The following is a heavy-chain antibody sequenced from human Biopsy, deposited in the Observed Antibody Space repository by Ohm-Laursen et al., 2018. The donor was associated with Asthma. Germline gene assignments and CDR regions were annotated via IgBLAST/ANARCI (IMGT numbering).Heavy chain of an antibody. CDR3: ARGDSSNWSHCYFDY. D-gene: IGHD3-22*01. CDR1: GFAVSRDH. V-gene: IGHV3-53*01. Sequence: SLRLSCSASGFAVSRDHMFWVRQAPGKGLEWVSVIYSGGTSHTADSVRGRFTISRDYSKNTLYLQMHSLRAEDTAVYYCARGDSSNWSHCYFDYWGQGTLVTASS. J-gene: IGHJ4*02. CDR2: IYSGGTS.